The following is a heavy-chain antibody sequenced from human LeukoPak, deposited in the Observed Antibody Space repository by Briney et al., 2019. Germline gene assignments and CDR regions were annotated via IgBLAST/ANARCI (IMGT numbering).Heavy chain of an antibody. D-gene: IGHD2-2*01. CDR2: ITGTGTRT. CDR1: GFIYTSYV. J-gene: IGHJ4*02. V-gene: IGHV3-23*01. CDR3: AKVRTTCSSTSCYEGLED. Sequence: GGSLRLSCAASGFIYTSYVMNWVRQAPGKGLEWVSDITGTGTRTYYAESVKGRFTISRDNSRNTLYLQMNSLRAEDTAVYHCAKVRTTCSSTSCYEGLEDWGPGTLVTVSS.